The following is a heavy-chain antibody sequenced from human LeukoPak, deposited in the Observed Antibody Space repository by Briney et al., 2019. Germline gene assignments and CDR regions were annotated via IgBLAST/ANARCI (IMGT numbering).Heavy chain of an antibody. CDR2: ISAYNGNT. J-gene: IGHJ6*03. V-gene: IGHV1-18*01. D-gene: IGHD2-15*01. Sequence: GASVKVSCKASGYTFTSYGISWVRQAPGQGLEWMGWISAYNGNTNYAQKLQGRVTMTTDTSTSTAYMELRSLRSDDTAVYYCARDTVVVVAAPNYYHYMDVWGKGTTVTISS. CDR3: ARDTVVVVAAPNYYHYMDV. CDR1: GYTFTSYG.